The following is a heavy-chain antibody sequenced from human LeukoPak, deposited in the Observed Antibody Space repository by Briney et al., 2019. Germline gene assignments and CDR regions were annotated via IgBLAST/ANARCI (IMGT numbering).Heavy chain of an antibody. D-gene: IGHD3-3*01. V-gene: IGHV3-7*03. CDR2: IKQDGSEK. CDR3: AKAPKLRFLEWLLFVYFQH. CDR1: GFTFSSYW. Sequence: GGSLRLSCAASGFTFSSYWMSWVRQAPGKGLEWVANIKQDGSEKYYVDSVKGRFTISRDNAKNSLYLQMNSLRAEDTAVYYCAKAPKLRFLEWLLFVYFQHWGQGTLVTVSS. J-gene: IGHJ1*01.